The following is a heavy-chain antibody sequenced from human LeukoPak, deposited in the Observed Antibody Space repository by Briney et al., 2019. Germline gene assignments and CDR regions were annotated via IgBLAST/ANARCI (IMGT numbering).Heavy chain of an antibody. D-gene: IGHD3-22*01. Sequence: PGGSLRLSCVVSGFTFSNAWMTWVRQAPGKGLEWVGRIKSESVGGAIDYAAPVKGRFTISRDDSRNTVYLQMNSLKTEDTAFYYCTTTYHYDTTGYSSYYWGQGTLVTVSS. CDR1: GFTFSNAW. V-gene: IGHV3-15*01. CDR3: TTTYHYDTTGYSSYY. CDR2: IKSESVGGAI. J-gene: IGHJ4*02.